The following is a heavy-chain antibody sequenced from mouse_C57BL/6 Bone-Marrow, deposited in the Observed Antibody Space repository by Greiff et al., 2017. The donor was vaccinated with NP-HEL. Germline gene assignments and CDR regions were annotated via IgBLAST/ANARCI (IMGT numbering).Heavy chain of an antibody. CDR3: AREGRWLRRGYWYFDV. Sequence: QVQLQQPGTELVKPGTSVKLSCKSSGYTFTSYWMHWVKQRPGQGLEWIGNINPSNGGTNYNEKFKSKATLTVDKSSSTAYMQLSSLTSDDSAVYCGAREGRWLRRGYWYFDVGDTGTTVTVSS. CDR1: GYTFTSYW. J-gene: IGHJ1*03. CDR2: INPSNGGT. V-gene: IGHV1-53*01. D-gene: IGHD2-2*01.